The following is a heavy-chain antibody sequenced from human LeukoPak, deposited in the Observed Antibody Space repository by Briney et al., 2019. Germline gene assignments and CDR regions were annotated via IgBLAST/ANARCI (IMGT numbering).Heavy chain of an antibody. V-gene: IGHV3-7*05. Sequence: GGSLRLSCAASGFTFSSYWMSWVRQAPGKGLEWLANIKQDGSEKYYVDPVKDRSTTSRENAKTPLYLQMTSLRAEAPAVYSCARRPTVTTPLTAWGEGTLVTVSS. D-gene: IGHD4-17*01. J-gene: IGHJ5*02. CDR1: GFTFSSYW. CDR3: ARRPTVTTPLTA. CDR2: IKQDGSEK.